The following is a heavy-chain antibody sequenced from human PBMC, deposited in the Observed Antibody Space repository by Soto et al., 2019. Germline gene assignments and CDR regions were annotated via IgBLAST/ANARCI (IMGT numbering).Heavy chain of an antibody. Sequence: QVHLVQSGAEVKKPGASVKVSCQGSGYAFTTYGITWVRQAPEQGLEWMGWISAHNGNTNYAQKLQGRVTVTRDTSTSTAHMELRSLRYDDTAVYYCARGRYGDYWGQGALVTVSS. J-gene: IGHJ4*02. V-gene: IGHV1-18*01. CDR1: GYAFTTYG. D-gene: IGHD1-1*01. CDR3: ARGRYGDY. CDR2: ISAHNGNT.